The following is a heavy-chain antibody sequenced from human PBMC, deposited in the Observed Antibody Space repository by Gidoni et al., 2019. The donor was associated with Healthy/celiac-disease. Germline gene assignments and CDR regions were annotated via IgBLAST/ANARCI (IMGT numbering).Heavy chain of an antibody. J-gene: IGHJ4*02. Sequence: QLQLQESGPGLEKPSETLSLTCTVSGGSISSSSYYWGWLRQPPGKGLEWIGSIYYSGSTYYTPSLKSRVTISVDTSKNQFSLKLSSLTAADTAVYYCARSTIAARYFDYWGQGTLVTVSS. CDR3: ARSTIAARYFDY. D-gene: IGHD6-6*01. CDR2: IYYSGST. CDR1: GGSISSSSYY. V-gene: IGHV4-39*01.